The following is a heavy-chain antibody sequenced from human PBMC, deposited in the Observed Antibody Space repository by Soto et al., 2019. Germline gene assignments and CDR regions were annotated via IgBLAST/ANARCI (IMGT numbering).Heavy chain of an antibody. D-gene: IGHD4-17*01. CDR2: ISYDGSNK. J-gene: IGHJ4*02. Sequence: QVQLVESGGGVVRPGRSLRLSCAASGFTFSSYGMHWVRQAPGKGLEWVAVISYDGSNKYYADSVKGRFTISRDNSKNTLYLQMNSLRAEDTAVYYCAKDDDYGDYVGYWGQGTLVTVSS. CDR3: AKDDDYGDYVGY. V-gene: IGHV3-30*18. CDR1: GFTFSSYG.